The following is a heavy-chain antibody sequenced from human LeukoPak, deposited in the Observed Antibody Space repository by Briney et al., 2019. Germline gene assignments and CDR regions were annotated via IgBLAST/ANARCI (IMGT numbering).Heavy chain of an antibody. J-gene: IGHJ6*02. CDR1: GFTFNDYA. Sequence: GGSLRLPCAASGFTFNDYAMHWVRQAPGKGLEWVSGINWSSGNIGYADSVKGRFTISRDNAKNSLHLQMNSLRDEDTALYYCAKAVKVADYYYGMDVWGLGTAVTVS. D-gene: IGHD2-15*01. V-gene: IGHV3-9*01. CDR2: INWSSGNI. CDR3: AKAVKVADYYYGMDV.